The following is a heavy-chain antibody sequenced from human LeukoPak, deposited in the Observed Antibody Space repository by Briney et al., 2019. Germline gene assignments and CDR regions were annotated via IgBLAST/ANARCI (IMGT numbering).Heavy chain of an antibody. V-gene: IGHV4-4*07. Sequence: ASETLSLTCTVSGGSISSYYWSLIRQPAGKGLEWIGRIYTSGSTNYNPSLKSRVTMSVDTSKNQFSLKLTSVTAADTAVYYCARLVVITTFDWFDPWGQGTLVTASS. J-gene: IGHJ5*02. CDR2: IYTSGST. CDR1: GGSISSYY. CDR3: ARLVVITTFDWFDP. D-gene: IGHD3-22*01.